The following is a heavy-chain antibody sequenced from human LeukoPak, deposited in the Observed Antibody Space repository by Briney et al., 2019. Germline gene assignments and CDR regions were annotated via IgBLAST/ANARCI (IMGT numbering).Heavy chain of an antibody. V-gene: IGHV3-48*03. CDR1: GFPLSSYA. Sequence: GGSLRLSCAASGFPLSSYAMSWVRQAPGKGLEWVSYISSSGSTIYYADSVKGRFTISRDNAKNSLYLQMNSLRAEDTAVYYCAELGITMIGGVWGKGTTVTISS. J-gene: IGHJ6*04. D-gene: IGHD3-10*02. CDR2: ISSSGSTI. CDR3: AELGITMIGGV.